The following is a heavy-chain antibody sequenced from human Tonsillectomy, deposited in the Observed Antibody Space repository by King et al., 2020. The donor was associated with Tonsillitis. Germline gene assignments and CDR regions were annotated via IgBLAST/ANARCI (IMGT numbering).Heavy chain of an antibody. J-gene: IGHJ3*02. CDR1: GLSLSGGRMG. D-gene: IGHD7-27*01. Sequence: TLKESGPVLVKPTETLTLTCSVSGLSLSGGRMGVSWIRQPPGKALEWLAYILSNDGKSYSTSLKTRLTISKDTSKSQVVLTMTNMDPVDTATYYCARMMGWGSDSVDIWGQGTMVTVAS. CDR3: ARMMGWGSDSVDI. CDR2: ILSNDGK. V-gene: IGHV2-26*01.